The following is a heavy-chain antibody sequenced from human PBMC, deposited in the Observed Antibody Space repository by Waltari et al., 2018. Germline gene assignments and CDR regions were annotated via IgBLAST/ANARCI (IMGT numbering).Heavy chain of an antibody. D-gene: IGHD3-10*01. CDR2: ISYDGSNK. V-gene: IGHV3-30-3*01. Sequence: QVQLVESGGGVVQPGRSLSLSCAASGFTFSSYAMHWVRQAPGKGLEWVAVISYDGSNKYYADSVKGRFTISRDNSKNTLYLQMNSLRAEDTAVYYCARAMVEDGMDVWGQGTTVTVSS. CDR3: ARAMVEDGMDV. J-gene: IGHJ6*02. CDR1: GFTFSSYA.